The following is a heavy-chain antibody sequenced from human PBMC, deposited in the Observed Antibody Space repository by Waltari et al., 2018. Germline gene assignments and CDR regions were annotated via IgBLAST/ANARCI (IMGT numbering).Heavy chain of an antibody. V-gene: IGHV4-59*11. CDR1: GGSISSHY. CDR3: ARALYYDFWSGYPTNFDY. CDR2: IYYSGST. D-gene: IGHD3-3*01. J-gene: IGHJ4*02. Sequence: QVQLQESGPGLVKSSETLSLTCTVSGGSISSHYWSWIRQPPGKGLEWIGYIYYSGSTNYNPSLKSRVTISVDTSKNQFSLKLSSVTAADTAVYYCARALYYDFWSGYPTNFDYWGQGTLVTVSS.